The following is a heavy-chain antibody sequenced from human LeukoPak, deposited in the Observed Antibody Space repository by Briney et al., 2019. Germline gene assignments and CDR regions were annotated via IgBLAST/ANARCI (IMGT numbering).Heavy chain of an antibody. Sequence: ASVKVSCKASGYTFTGYYMHWVRQAPGQGLVWMGWINPNSCGTNYAQKFQGRVNMTRDTSTSTAYMELSRLTSDDTAVYYCALPELTDYWGHGTLVTVSS. J-gene: IGHJ4*01. V-gene: IGHV1-2*02. CDR1: GYTFTGYY. D-gene: IGHD3-10*01. CDR2: INPNSCGT. CDR3: ALPELTDY.